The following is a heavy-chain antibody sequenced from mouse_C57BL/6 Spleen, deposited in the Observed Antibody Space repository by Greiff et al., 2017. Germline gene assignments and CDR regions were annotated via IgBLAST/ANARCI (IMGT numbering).Heavy chain of an antibody. CDR2: IDPANGNT. Sequence: EVKLQESVAELVRPGASVKLSCTASGFNIKNTYMHWVKQRPEQGLEWIGRIDPANGNTKYAPKFQGKATITADTSSNTAYLQLSSLTSEDTAIYYCAPYYYGSRVYAMDYWGQGTSVTVSS. CDR1: GFNIKNTY. V-gene: IGHV14-3*01. D-gene: IGHD1-1*01. CDR3: APYYYGSRVYAMDY. J-gene: IGHJ4*01.